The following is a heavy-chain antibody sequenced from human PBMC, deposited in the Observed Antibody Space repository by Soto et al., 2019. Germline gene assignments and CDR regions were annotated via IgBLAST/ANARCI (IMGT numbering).Heavy chain of an antibody. D-gene: IGHD3-10*01. J-gene: IGHJ4*02. V-gene: IGHV3-30-3*01. Sequence: QVQLVESGGGVVQPGRSLRLSCTASGFRFSSYAMHWVRQAPGKGLEWVAVISYDGSNKYYADSVKGRFTISRDNSKNTLFLQMNSLRAEDTAVYYCARPDYGSGSYPDYWGQGTLVTVSS. CDR2: ISYDGSNK. CDR3: ARPDYGSGSYPDY. CDR1: GFRFSSYA.